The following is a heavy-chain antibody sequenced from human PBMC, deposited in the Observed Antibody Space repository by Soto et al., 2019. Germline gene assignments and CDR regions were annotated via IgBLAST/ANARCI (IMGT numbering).Heavy chain of an antibody. D-gene: IGHD2-2*01. CDR3: VRKAGASYMPAEYFQH. CDR2: IDHDGRST. V-gene: IGHV3-74*01. CDR1: GFSFSTYW. J-gene: IGHJ1*01. Sequence: EVQLVESGGGLVQPGGSLRLSCADSGFSFSTYWMHWVRQGPGKGLVWVSRIDHDGRSTSYADSVKGRFTISRDNAKNTLSLQMNSLTVEATGVYYCVRKAGASYMPAEYFQHWGQGTLVTVSS.